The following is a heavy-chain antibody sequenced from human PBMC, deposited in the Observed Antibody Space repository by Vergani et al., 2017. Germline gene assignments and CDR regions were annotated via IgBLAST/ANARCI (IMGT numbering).Heavy chain of an antibody. J-gene: IGHJ5*02. Sequence: EVQLLESGGGLVQPGGSLRLSCAASGFTFSSYAMSWVRQAPGKGLEWVSYISSSGSTIYYADSVKGRFTISRDNAKNSLYPQMNSLRAEDTAVYYCARTDYQFGGWFDPWGQGTLVTVSS. D-gene: IGHD3-10*01. CDR1: GFTFSSYA. CDR2: ISSSGSTI. CDR3: ARTDYQFGGWFDP. V-gene: IGHV3-48*03.